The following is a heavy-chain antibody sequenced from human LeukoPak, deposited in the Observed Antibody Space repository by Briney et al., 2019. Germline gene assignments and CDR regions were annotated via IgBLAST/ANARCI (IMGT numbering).Heavy chain of an antibody. D-gene: IGHD3-22*01. CDR3: AKAYGTSGYFQLPIDF. J-gene: IGHJ4*02. CDR2: ITGDGATT. CDR1: GFSFTINA. Sequence: PGGSLRLSCAASGFSFTINAMTWVRQAPGKGLECVSAITGDGATTYYADSVRGRFTISRDNSKNTLYLQMNSLRAEDTAIYYCAKAYGTSGYFQLPIDFWGQGTLVTVSS. V-gene: IGHV3-23*01.